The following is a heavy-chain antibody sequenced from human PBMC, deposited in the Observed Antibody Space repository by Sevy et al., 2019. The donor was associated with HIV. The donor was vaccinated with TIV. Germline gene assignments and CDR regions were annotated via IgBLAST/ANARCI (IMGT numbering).Heavy chain of an antibody. CDR3: AREHTGSFPDF. CDR1: GFTFRDYP. D-gene: IGHD1-26*01. V-gene: IGHV3-48*02. CDR2: ISRASDSK. Sequence: GGSLRLSCAASGFTFRDYPMNWIRQAPGKWLEWLSYISRASDSKYYADPVMGRFTDSRDNAKNSLYLQMDRLSDEDTAIYYCAREHTGSFPDFWGQGTLVTVSS. J-gene: IGHJ4*02.